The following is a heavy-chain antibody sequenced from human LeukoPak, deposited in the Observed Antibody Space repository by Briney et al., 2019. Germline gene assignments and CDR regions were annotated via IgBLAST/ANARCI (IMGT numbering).Heavy chain of an antibody. CDR2: LSGTGAYT. D-gene: IGHD5-18*01. CDR3: AKHETGYSSIDY. V-gene: IGHV3-23*01. Sequence: GGPLRLSCAASGFTFSSFAMSWVRQAPGQGLDWVSTLSGTGAYTYYGHSVRGRFTISRDNSKSTLYLEMNSLRAEDTALYFCAKHETGYSSIDYWGQGTLVTVSS. J-gene: IGHJ4*02. CDR1: GFTFSSFA.